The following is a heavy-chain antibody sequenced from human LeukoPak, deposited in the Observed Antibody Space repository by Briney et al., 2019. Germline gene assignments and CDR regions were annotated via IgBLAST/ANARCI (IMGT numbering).Heavy chain of an antibody. D-gene: IGHD6-13*01. Sequence: SETLSLTCTVAGGSISSYYWSWIRQPPGKGLGWIGYIYYSGTTNYNTSLKSRVTISVDTSKNQFSLKLSSVTAADTAVYYCARGVYIAAAQYGYWGQGTLVTVSS. CDR1: GGSISSYY. J-gene: IGHJ4*02. CDR3: ARGVYIAAAQYGY. CDR2: IYYSGTT. V-gene: IGHV4-59*01.